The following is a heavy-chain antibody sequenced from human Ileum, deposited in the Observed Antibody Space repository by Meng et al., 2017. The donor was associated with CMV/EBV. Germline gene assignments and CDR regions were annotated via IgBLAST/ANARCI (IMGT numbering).Heavy chain of an antibody. V-gene: IGHV3-7*01. Sequence: GESLKISCAASGFTFSTYGMSWVRQAPGYGLEWVANIRQDGSDKYYVDSVRGRFTISRDNAQNSLYLQINSLRAEDSAVYYCARGDGSIHASRLLDYWGQGTLVTVSS. J-gene: IGHJ4*02. CDR1: GFTFSTYG. CDR2: IRQDGSDK. CDR3: ARGDGSIHASRLLDY. D-gene: IGHD2-15*01.